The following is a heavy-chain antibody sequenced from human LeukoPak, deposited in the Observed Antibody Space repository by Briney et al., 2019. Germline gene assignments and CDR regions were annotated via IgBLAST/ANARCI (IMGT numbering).Heavy chain of an antibody. CDR2: VYYSGIT. Sequence: SETLSLTCTVSGGSISSYYWSWIRQPPGKGLEWIGYVYYSGITNYNPSRTSRVTISVDTSKNQFSLKLSSVTSPDTAVSYCARRARKPERIAAAGMEYYFDYWGQGTLGTVSS. J-gene: IGHJ4*02. CDR1: GGSISSYY. D-gene: IGHD6-13*01. V-gene: IGHV4-59*08. CDR3: ARRARKPERIAAAGMEYYFDY.